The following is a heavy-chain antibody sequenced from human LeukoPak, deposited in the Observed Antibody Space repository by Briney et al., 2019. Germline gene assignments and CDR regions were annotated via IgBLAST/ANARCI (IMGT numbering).Heavy chain of an antibody. D-gene: IGHD6-19*01. CDR1: GGSISSSSYY. V-gene: IGHV4-39*07. Sequence: SSETLSLTCTVSGGSISSSSYYWGWIRQPPGKGLEWIGSIYYSGSTYYNPSLKSRVTISVDTSKNQFSLKLSSVTAADTAVYYCARQTAVGSYAFDIWGQGTMVTVSS. CDR3: ARQTAVGSYAFDI. J-gene: IGHJ3*02. CDR2: IYYSGST.